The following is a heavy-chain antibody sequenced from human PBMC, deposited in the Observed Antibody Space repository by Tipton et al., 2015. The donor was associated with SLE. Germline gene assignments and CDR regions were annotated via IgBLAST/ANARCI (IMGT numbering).Heavy chain of an antibody. CDR3: ARITARPAY. J-gene: IGHJ4*02. V-gene: IGHV4-34*01. CDR1: GGSFSGYY. CDR2: INHSGST. Sequence: LRLSCAVYGGSFSGYYWSWIRQPPGRGLEWIGEINHSGSTNYNPSLKSRVTISVDTSKNQFFLKLSSVTAADTAVYYCARITARPAYWGQGTLVTVSS. D-gene: IGHD5-18*01.